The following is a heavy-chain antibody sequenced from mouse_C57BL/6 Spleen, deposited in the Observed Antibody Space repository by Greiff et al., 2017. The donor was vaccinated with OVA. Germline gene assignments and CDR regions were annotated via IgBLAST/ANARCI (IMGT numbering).Heavy chain of an antibody. Sequence: VQLQESGAELARPGASVKLSCKASGYTFTSYGISWVKQRPGQGLEWIGEIYPRSGNTYYNEKFKGKATLTADKSSSTAYMELRSLTSEDSAVYFCAKEGIITKVVDYVDYWGQGTTLTVSS. D-gene: IGHD1-1*01. V-gene: IGHV1-81*01. CDR1: GYTFTSYG. J-gene: IGHJ2*01. CDR2: IYPRSGNT. CDR3: AKEGIITKVVDYVDY.